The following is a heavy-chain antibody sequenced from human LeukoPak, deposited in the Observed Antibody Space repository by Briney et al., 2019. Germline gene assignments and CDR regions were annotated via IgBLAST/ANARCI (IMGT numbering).Heavy chain of an antibody. CDR1: GFTVSSSY. CDR3: AKEPEYCSGGSCYHLDY. Sequence: PGGSLRLSCAAPGFTVSSSYMSWVRQAPGKGLEWVSVIYSGGKTYYADSVKGRFSISRDNSKNMVYLQMNSLRAEDTAVYYCAKEPEYCSGGSCYHLDYWGQGSLVTVSS. CDR2: IYSGGKT. J-gene: IGHJ4*02. V-gene: IGHV3-66*01. D-gene: IGHD2-15*01.